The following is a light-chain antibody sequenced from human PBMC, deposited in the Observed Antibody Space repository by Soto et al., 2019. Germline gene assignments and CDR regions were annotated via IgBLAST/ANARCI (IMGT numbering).Light chain of an antibody. V-gene: IGKV3-20*01. CDR2: GAS. CDR1: QSVSSSY. Sequence: EIVLTQSPGTLSLSPGERATLSCRASQSVSSSYLAWYQQKPGQAPRLLIYGASSRATGIPVRCSGSGSGTDLILTISRLEPEDFAVYYCQQFGSSPPIFTFGPGTKVDIK. J-gene: IGKJ3*01. CDR3: QQFGSSPPIFT.